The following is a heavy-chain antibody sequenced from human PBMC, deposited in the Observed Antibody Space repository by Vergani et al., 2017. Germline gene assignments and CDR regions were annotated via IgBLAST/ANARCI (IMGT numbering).Heavy chain of an antibody. Sequence: QVQLQQWGAGLLKPSETLSLTCAVYGGSFSGYYWSWIRQPPGKGLEWIGEINHSGSTNYNPSLKSRVTISVDTSKNQFSLKLSSVTAADTAVYYCASIRHGYYYDSSGSAFDYWGQGTLVTVSS. CDR3: ASIRHGYYYDSSGSAFDY. CDR2: INHSGST. J-gene: IGHJ4*02. CDR1: GGSFSGYY. D-gene: IGHD3-22*01. V-gene: IGHV4-34*01.